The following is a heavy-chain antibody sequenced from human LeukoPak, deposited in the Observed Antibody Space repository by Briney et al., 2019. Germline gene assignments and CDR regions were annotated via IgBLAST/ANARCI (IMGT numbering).Heavy chain of an antibody. Sequence: ASVKVSCKASGYTFTSYDINWVRQATGQGLEWMGRISAYNGNTNYAQKLQGRVTMTTDTSTSTAYMELRSLRSDDTAVYYCARDLGYSSRPKGRFDYWGQGTLVTVSS. J-gene: IGHJ4*02. CDR3: ARDLGYSSRPKGRFDY. CDR2: ISAYNGNT. CDR1: GYTFTSYD. V-gene: IGHV1-18*01. D-gene: IGHD6-13*01.